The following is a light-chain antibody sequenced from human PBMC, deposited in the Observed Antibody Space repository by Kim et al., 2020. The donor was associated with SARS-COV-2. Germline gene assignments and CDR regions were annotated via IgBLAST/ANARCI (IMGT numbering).Light chain of an antibody. CDR1: SSDVGGYNY. V-gene: IGLV2-8*01. Sequence: QSALTQPPSASGSPGQSVTISCTGNSSDVGGYNYVSWYQQYPGKAPKVMIYEVTKRPSGVPDRFSGSKSDNTASLTVSGLQAEDEADYYCASYAGSKSFVVFGGGTKLTVL. J-gene: IGLJ2*01. CDR3: ASYAGSKSFVV. CDR2: EVT.